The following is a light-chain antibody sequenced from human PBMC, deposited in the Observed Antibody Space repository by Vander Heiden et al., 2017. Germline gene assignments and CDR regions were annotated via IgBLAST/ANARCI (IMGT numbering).Light chain of an antibody. CDR3: QEYYSTPPA. CDR2: WTC. Sequence: DIVMTQSPDSLAVSPGERATITCKSSHSVLYSCQNKNYIASYPQTPEHTTHLTIYWTCTREAGVPDRFGCVGAGKDFTLTCSSVEARVGVFYFCQEYYSTPPAFGHGTKVEIK. J-gene: IGKJ1*01. V-gene: IGKV4-1*01. CDR1: HSVLYSCQNKNY.